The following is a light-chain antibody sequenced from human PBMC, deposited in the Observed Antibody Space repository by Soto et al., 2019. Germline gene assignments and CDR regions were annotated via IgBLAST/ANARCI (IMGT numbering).Light chain of an antibody. CDR2: GAS. CDR3: QQTYTTPEIT. CDR1: QSISIY. J-gene: IGKJ5*01. Sequence: DIQTTQSPSSLSASVGDRVTITCRASQSISIYLNWYQLKPWKAPNLMMYGASYLKSGVPTRFSGSGSGTDFTPTISSLQPEDFAIYYCQQTYTTPEITFGQGTRLEIK. V-gene: IGKV1-39*01.